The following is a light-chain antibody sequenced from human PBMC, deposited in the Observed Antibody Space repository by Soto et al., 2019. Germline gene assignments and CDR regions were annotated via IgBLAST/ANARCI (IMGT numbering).Light chain of an antibody. J-gene: IGLJ1*01. Sequence: QSALAQPPSVSAAPGQKVTISCSGSSSNIGGNSVSWYQQLPGTAPKLLIYDDNKRPSGIPDRFSGSKSGTSATLGITGFQTGDEADYYCGSWDSSMSAYVFGTGTKGTV. CDR2: DDN. CDR3: GSWDSSMSAYV. CDR1: SSNIGGNS. V-gene: IGLV1-51*01.